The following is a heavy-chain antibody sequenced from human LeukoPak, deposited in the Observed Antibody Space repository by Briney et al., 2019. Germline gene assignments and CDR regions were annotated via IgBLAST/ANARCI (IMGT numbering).Heavy chain of an antibody. J-gene: IGHJ6*03. CDR1: GFTFSSYS. CDR2: ISSSSSYI. CDR3: ATTYTVTNWYYYYMDV. Sequence: GGSLRLSCAASGFTFSSYSMNWVRQAPGKGLEGVTSISSSSSYIYYADAVRGRFTISRDNAKNSLYLQMNSLRAEDTAVYYCATTYTVTNWYYYYMDVWGKGTTVTVSS. V-gene: IGHV3-21*01. D-gene: IGHD4-17*01.